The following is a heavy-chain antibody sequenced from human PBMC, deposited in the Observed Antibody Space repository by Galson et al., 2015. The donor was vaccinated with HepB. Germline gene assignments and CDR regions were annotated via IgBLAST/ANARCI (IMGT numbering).Heavy chain of an antibody. CDR1: GFKFSDYY. V-gene: IGHV3-11*01. CDR2: ISYSGSTI. Sequence: SLRLSCATSGFKFSDYYMSWVRQAPGKGLEWLSFISYSGSTIYYADSVKGRFTISRDNAKNSVSLQMNSLRAEDTAVYYCSKVGFMVRGVPLYYFDYWGQGTLVSVSS. D-gene: IGHD3-10*01. CDR3: SKVGFMVRGVPLYYFDY. J-gene: IGHJ4*02.